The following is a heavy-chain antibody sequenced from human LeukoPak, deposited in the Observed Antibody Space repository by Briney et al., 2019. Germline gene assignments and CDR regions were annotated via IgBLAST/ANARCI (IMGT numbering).Heavy chain of an antibody. V-gene: IGHV4-59*01. CDR3: ARGGSSWVIDY. J-gene: IGHJ4*02. D-gene: IGHD6-13*01. CDR2: IYYSGST. CDR1: GGSISSYY. Sequence: SETLSLTCTVSGGSISSYYWSWIRQPPGKGLEWIGYIYYSGSTNYNPSLKSRVTISVDTSKNQFPLKLSSVTAADTAVYYCARGGSSWVIDYWGQGTLVTVSS.